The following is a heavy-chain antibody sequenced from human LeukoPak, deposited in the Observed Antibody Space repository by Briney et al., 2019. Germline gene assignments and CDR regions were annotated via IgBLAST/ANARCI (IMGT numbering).Heavy chain of an antibody. CDR2: ISGSGGST. D-gene: IGHD6-13*01. CDR1: GFTLSNYD. Sequence: GGSLRLSCAASGFTLSNYDMIWVRQAPGKGREWVSSISGSGGSTYYADSVKGRFTISRDNSMHTLYLQMNSQRAEDRAVYYCAKGIAAAGGVLDHWGQGTLVTVSS. J-gene: IGHJ4*02. V-gene: IGHV3-23*01. CDR3: AKGIAAAGGVLDH.